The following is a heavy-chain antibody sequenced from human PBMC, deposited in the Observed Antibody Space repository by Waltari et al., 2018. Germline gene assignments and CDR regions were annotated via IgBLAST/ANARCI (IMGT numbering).Heavy chain of an antibody. CDR2: GSHSGNT. CDR1: GGSINSSEW. Sequence: QVQLQESGPGLVKPSGTLSLICSVSGGSINSSEWWTWVRQPPGKGLEWIGEGSHSGNTNYNPSLKSRVTISVDKSKNQFSLKLTSVTAADTAVYYCVRRGEGSMVYNDAFDFWGLGTKVTVSS. V-gene: IGHV4-4*02. J-gene: IGHJ3*01. D-gene: IGHD3-10*01. CDR3: VRRGEGSMVYNDAFDF.